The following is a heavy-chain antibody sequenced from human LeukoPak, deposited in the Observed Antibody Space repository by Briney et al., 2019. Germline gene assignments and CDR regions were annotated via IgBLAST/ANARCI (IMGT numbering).Heavy chain of an antibody. Sequence: SETLSLTCTVSGGSISSSSYYWGWIRQPPGKGLEWIGSIYYSGSTYYSPSLKSRVTISVDTSKNQFSLKLSSVTAADTAVYYCASLLGSWYRGWFDPWGQGTLVTVSS. J-gene: IGHJ5*02. CDR3: ASLLGSWYRGWFDP. D-gene: IGHD6-13*01. V-gene: IGHV4-39*07. CDR2: IYYSGST. CDR1: GGSISSSSYY.